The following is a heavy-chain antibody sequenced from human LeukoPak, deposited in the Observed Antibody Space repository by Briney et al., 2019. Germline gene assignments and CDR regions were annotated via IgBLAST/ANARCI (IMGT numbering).Heavy chain of an antibody. CDR1: GGSFSGYY. CDR3: ASAQYSSSWYRRDWFDP. D-gene: IGHD6-13*01. CDR2: INHSGST. Sequence: SETLSLTCAVYGGSFSGYYWSWIRQPPGKGLEWIGEINHSGSTNYNPSLKSRVTISVDTSKNQFSLKLSSVTAADTAVYYCASAQYSSSWYRRDWFDPWGQGTLVTVSS. J-gene: IGHJ5*02. V-gene: IGHV4-34*01.